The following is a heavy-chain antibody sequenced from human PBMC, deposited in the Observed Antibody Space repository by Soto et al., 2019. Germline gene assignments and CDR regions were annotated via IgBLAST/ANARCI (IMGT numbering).Heavy chain of an antibody. V-gene: IGHV3-74*01. CDR3: ASSATAISQDHYQYYYGMDV. Sequence: LRLSCAASGFIFSSYWMHWVRQAPGKGLVWVSRINSDGTTTSNADSVRGRITISRDNAKNTLYLQLNSLRAEDTAVYYCASSATAISQDHYQYYYGMDVWGQGTTVTVSS. D-gene: IGHD4-4*01. J-gene: IGHJ6*02. CDR1: GFIFSSYW. CDR2: INSDGTTT.